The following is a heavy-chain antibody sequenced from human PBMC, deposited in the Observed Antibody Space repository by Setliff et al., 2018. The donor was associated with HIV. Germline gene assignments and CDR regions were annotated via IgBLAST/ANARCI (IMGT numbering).Heavy chain of an antibody. CDR2: IYYSGST. D-gene: IGHD3-10*01. CDR3: ARDDYGSGSYFYYGMDV. V-gene: IGHV4-38-2*02. J-gene: IGHJ6*02. CDR1: GYSISSGYY. Sequence: SETLSLTCTVSGYSISSGYYWGWIRQPPGKGLEWIGYIYYSGSTYYNPSLKSRVTISVDTSKNQFSLKLSSVTAADTAVYYCARDDYGSGSYFYYGMDVWGQGTTVTVSS.